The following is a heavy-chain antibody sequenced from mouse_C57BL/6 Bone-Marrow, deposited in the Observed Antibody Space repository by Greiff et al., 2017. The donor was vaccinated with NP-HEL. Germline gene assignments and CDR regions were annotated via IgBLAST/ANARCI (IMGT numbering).Heavy chain of an antibody. V-gene: IGHV14-3*01. CDR1: GFNIKNTY. J-gene: IGHJ1*03. D-gene: IGHD1-1*01. CDR3: ARSQHYYGSSYGYFDV. Sequence: VQLKQSVAELVRPGASVKLSCTASGFNIKNTYMHWVKQRPEQGLEWIGRIDPANGNTKYAPKFQGKATITADTSSNTAYLQLSSLTSEDTAIYYCARSQHYYGSSYGYFDVWGTGTTVTVSS. CDR2: IDPANGNT.